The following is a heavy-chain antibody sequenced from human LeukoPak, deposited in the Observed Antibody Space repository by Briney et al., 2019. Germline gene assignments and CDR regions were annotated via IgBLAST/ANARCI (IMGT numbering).Heavy chain of an antibody. V-gene: IGHV4-34*01. CDR3: ARGVCGGSCYSRQKYGMDV. J-gene: IGHJ6*02. Sequence: SETLSLTCAVYGGSFSSYYWSWIRQPPGKGLEWIGEINHSGSTNYNPSLKSRVTISVDTSKNQFSLKLSSVTAADTAVYYCARGVCGGSCYSRQKYGMDVWGQGTTVTVSS. CDR1: GGSFSSYY. CDR2: INHSGST. D-gene: IGHD2-15*01.